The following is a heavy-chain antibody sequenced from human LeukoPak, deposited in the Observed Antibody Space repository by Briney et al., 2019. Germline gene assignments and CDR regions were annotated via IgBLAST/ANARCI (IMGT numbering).Heavy chain of an antibody. J-gene: IGHJ4*02. CDR3: AKETYYHGSGSNHGPGY. CDR2: ISGSGGST. D-gene: IGHD3-10*01. V-gene: IGHV3-23*01. CDR1: GFTFSNYA. Sequence: GGSLRLSCAASGFTFSNYAMTWVRQAPGKGLEWVSTISGSGGSTYYADSVKGRFTISRDNSKNTLYLQMNSLRAEDTAVYYCAKETYYHGSGSNHGPGYWGQGTLVTVSS.